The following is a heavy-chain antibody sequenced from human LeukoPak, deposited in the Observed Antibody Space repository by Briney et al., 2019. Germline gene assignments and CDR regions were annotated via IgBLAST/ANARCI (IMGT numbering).Heavy chain of an antibody. D-gene: IGHD1-26*01. CDR1: GFTFSGSA. CDR3: TSRIVGATIFYDY. V-gene: IGHV3-73*01. Sequence: GGSLRLSCAASGFTFSGSAMHWARQASGKGLEWVGRIRSKANSYATAYAASVKGRFTISRDDSKNTAYLQMNSLKTEDTAVYYCTSRIVGATIFYDYWGQGTLVTVSS. CDR2: IRSKANSYAT. J-gene: IGHJ4*02.